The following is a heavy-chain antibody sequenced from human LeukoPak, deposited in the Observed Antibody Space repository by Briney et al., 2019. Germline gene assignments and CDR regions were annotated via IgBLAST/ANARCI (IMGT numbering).Heavy chain of an antibody. J-gene: IGHJ4*02. CDR3: ARERPSNYMDY. CDR2: IIPILGIA. V-gene: IGHV1-69*04. Sequence: SVKVSCKASGGTFSSYAISWVRQAPGQGLEWMGRIIPILGIANYAQKFQGRVTITADKSTSTAYMELSSLRSEDTAVYYCARERPSNYMDYWGQGTLVTVSS. D-gene: IGHD6-6*01. CDR1: GGTFSSYA.